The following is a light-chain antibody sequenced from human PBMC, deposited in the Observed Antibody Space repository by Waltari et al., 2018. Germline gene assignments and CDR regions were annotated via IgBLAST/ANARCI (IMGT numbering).Light chain of an antibody. V-gene: IGLV1-44*01. CDR3: AAWDDSLSGAWV. CDR2: SND. CDR1: RSTIGSSS. J-gene: IGLJ3*02. Sequence: QSVLTQPPSQSGTPGQRVTISCSGSRSTIGSSSVTWYQQLPGMAPRLLMHSNDERPSGVPDRFSASKSGTSASLDISGLQSEDEGDYYCAAWDDSLSGAWVFGGGTKLTVL.